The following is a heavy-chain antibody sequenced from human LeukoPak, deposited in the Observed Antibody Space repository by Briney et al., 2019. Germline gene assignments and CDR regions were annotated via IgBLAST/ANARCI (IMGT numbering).Heavy chain of an antibody. CDR3: ARQTMVRGVNRWFDP. CDR1: GGSISSYY. D-gene: IGHD3-10*01. J-gene: IGHJ5*02. CDR2: IYYSGST. Sequence: LETLSLTCTVSGGSISSYYWSWIRQPPGKGLEWIGYIYYSGSTNYNPSLKSRVTISVDTSKNQFSLKLSSVTAADTAVYYCARQTMVRGVNRWFDPWGQGTLVTVSS. V-gene: IGHV4-59*08.